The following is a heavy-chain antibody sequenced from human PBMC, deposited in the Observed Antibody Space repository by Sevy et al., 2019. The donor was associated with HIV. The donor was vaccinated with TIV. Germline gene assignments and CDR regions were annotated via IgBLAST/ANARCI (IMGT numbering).Heavy chain of an antibody. D-gene: IGHD5-12*01. CDR3: ARAPPVRSGDDSLNWLAP. J-gene: IGHJ5*02. Sequence: SETLSLTCTVSGGSISAYYWSWIRQPPGKGLEYIGDIYYTGSTYYNPSLKSRVTISVDTSKNQFSLKLRSVTAVDTAVYYCARAPPVRSGDDSLNWLAPWGQGTLVTVSS. CDR2: IYYTGST. V-gene: IGHV4-59*01. CDR1: GGSISAYY.